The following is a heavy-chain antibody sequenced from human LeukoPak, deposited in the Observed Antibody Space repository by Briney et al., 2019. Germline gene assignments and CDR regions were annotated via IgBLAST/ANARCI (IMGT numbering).Heavy chain of an antibody. V-gene: IGHV3-23*01. D-gene: IGHD6-6*01. CDR2: ISGSGGST. CDR3: AKDVVRVSSKGWFDP. J-gene: IGHJ5*02. CDR1: GFTFSSYA. Sequence: NPGGSLRLSCAASGFTFSSYAMSWVRQAPGKGLEWVSTISGSGGSTYYADSVKGRFTISRDNSKDTLYLQMNSLRAEDTAVYYCAKDVVRVSSKGWFDPWGQGTLVSVSS.